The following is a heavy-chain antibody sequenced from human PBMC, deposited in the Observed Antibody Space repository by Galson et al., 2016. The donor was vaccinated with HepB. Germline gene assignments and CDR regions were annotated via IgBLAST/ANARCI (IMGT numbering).Heavy chain of an antibody. J-gene: IGHJ4*02. CDR3: ARVSLITASVWTWSAVDY. Sequence: CAISWDSVSSNSAAWNWIRQSPSRGLEWLGRIYYRSNWHYDYAVSVKSRVTINPDTSKNQFSLQLNSVTPGDTAVYYCARVSLITASVWTWSAVDYWGLGTPVTVSS. CDR1: WDSVSSNSAA. V-gene: IGHV6-1*01. CDR2: IYYRSNWHY. D-gene: IGHD6-19*01.